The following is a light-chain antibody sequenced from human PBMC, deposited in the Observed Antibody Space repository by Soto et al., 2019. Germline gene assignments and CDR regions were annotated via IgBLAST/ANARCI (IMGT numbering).Light chain of an antibody. V-gene: IGKV3-15*01. Sequence: EAVTKHSRAALSVSAEERGPRSCRASQVLGTNLAWYQQKPGQAPRLLIYAASTRATGVPGRFSGSGSGRQVTISISSLGLEAVAVFYSMKRQARPPVTFGPGTRLEIK. CDR1: QVLGTN. CDR3: MKRQARPPVT. J-gene: IGKJ5*01. CDR2: AAS.